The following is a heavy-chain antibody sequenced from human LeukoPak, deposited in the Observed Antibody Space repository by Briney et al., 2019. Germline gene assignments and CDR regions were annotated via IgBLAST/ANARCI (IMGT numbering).Heavy chain of an antibody. CDR2: IIPILGIV. CDR3: ARVGCSSTSCYPLYYYYYMDV. CDR1: GYTFTSYG. J-gene: IGHJ6*03. D-gene: IGHD2-2*01. V-gene: IGHV1-69*04. Sequence: SVKVSCKASGYTFTSYGISWVRQAPGQGLEWMGRIIPILGIVNYAQKFQGRVTITADKSTSTAYMELSSLRSEDTAVYYCARVGCSSTSCYPLYYYYYMDVWGKGTTVTVSS.